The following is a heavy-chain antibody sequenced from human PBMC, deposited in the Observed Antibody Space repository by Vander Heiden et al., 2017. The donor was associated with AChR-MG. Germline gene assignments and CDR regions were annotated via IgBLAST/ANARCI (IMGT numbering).Heavy chain of an antibody. CDR2: INPRSGDG. V-gene: IGHV1-46*01. Sequence: QVQLVQSGAEVKRPGASVKVSCKASGYTFINYYIHWVRQAPGQGLEWMGIINPRSGDGNYAEKFQDGVTMTSDTSTATVYMEISSLRQEDTAIYYCARDLSCDGGGCRDYWGQGALVTVSS. CDR1: GYTFINYY. CDR3: ARDLSCDGGGCRDY. D-gene: IGHD2-21*01. J-gene: IGHJ4*02.